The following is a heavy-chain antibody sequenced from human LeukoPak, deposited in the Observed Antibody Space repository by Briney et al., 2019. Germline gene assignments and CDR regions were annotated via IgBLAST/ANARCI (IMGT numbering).Heavy chain of an antibody. J-gene: IGHJ5*02. CDR3: ARIRYCSSTSCYAGVHWFDP. CDR1: GDSISSYY. D-gene: IGHD2-2*01. V-gene: IGHV4-4*07. CDR2: IYTSGST. Sequence: PSETLSLTCTVSGDSISSYYWSWIRQPAGKGLEWIGRIYTSGSTNYNPSLKSRVTMSVDTSKNQFSLKLSSVTAADTAVYYCARIRYCSSTSCYAGVHWFDPWGQGTLVTVSS.